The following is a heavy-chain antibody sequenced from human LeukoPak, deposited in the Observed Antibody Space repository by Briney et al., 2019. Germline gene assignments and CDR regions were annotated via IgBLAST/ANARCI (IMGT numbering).Heavy chain of an antibody. CDR2: IIPIFGTA. CDR1: GYTFTSYA. V-gene: IGHV1-69*01. J-gene: IGHJ6*03. Sequence: GASVKVSCKASGYTFTSYAISWVRQAPGQGLEWMGGIIPIFGTANYAQKFQGRVTITADESTSTAYMELSSLRSEDTAVYYCARGGRFYYYYYMDVWGKGTTVTVSS. CDR3: ARGGRFYYYYYMDV. D-gene: IGHD3-3*01.